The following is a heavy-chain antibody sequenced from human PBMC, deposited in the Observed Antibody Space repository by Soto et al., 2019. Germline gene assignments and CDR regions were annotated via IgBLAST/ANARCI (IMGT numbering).Heavy chain of an antibody. CDR1: GFRFNNYW. J-gene: IGHJ4*01. Sequence: GGSLRLSCVGSGFRFNNYWMRWVRQAPGQGLEWLAHAQPDGSQMFYVDSIKDRFTVSRDNAKNSVYLQMKSLRVEDTAVYYCARGVDFVSDFWGHGTLVTVSS. D-gene: IGHD3-3*01. V-gene: IGHV3-7*03. CDR3: ARGVDFVSDF. CDR2: AQPDGSQM.